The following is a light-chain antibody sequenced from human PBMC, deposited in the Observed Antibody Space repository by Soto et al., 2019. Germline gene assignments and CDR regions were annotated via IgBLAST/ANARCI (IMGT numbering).Light chain of an antibody. J-gene: IGKJ1*01. CDR1: QSISSW. V-gene: IGKV1-5*03. CDR2: KAS. Sequence: DIQITQSPSTLSASVGDRVTITCRASQSISSWLAWYQQKPGKAPKLLIYKASSLETGVPSRFSGSGSGTELTLTISSLQPDDFATYYCQHYNSYPWTFGQGTKVEVK. CDR3: QHYNSYPWT.